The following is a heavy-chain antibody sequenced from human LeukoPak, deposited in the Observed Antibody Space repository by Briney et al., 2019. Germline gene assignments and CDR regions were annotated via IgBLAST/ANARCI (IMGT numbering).Heavy chain of an antibody. CDR3: AKDPGYSSGWYWIDY. J-gene: IGHJ4*02. D-gene: IGHD6-19*01. Sequence: GGSLRLSCAASGFTFSSYEMNWVRQAPGKGLEWVSYISSSGSTIYYADSVKGRFTISRDNSKNTLYLQMNSLRAEDTAVYYCAKDPGYSSGWYWIDYWGQGTLVTVSS. CDR2: ISSSGSTI. CDR1: GFTFSSYE. V-gene: IGHV3-48*03.